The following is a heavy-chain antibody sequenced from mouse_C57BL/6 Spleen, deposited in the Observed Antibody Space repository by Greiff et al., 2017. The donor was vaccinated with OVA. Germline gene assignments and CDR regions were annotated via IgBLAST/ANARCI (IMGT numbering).Heavy chain of an antibody. CDR2: IHPNSGST. Sequence: QVQLQQPGAELVKPGASVKMSCKASGYTFTSYWITWVKQRPGQGLEWIGMIHPNSGSTNYNEKFKSKATLTVDKSSSTAYMRLSSLTSEDSAVYYCARGNGSSSWYFDVWGTGSTVTVSS. CDR1: GYTFTSYW. CDR3: ARGNGSSSWYFDV. V-gene: IGHV1-64*01. D-gene: IGHD1-1*01. J-gene: IGHJ1*03.